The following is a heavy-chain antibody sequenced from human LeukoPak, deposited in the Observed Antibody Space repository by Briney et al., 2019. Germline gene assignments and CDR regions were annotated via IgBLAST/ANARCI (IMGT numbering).Heavy chain of an antibody. Sequence: SETLSLTCAVYGGSFSGYYWSWLRQPPGKGLEWSGEINHSGSTNYNPSLKSRVTISVDTSKSQFSLKLSSVTAADTAVYYCARGYSSSWYDLTYNWFDPWGQGTLVTVSS. CDR1: GGSFSGYY. J-gene: IGHJ5*02. D-gene: IGHD6-13*01. CDR3: ARGYSSSWYDLTYNWFDP. CDR2: INHSGST. V-gene: IGHV4-34*01.